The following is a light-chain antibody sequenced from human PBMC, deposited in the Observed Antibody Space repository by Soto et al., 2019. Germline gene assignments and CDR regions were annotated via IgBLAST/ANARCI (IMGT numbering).Light chain of an antibody. V-gene: IGKV3-20*01. CDR3: QQYGSSPWT. CDR1: QSVSNNY. J-gene: IGKJ1*01. Sequence: EIVLTQSPGTLSLSPGERATLSCRASQSVSNNYLAWYQQKPGQAPRLLIYGASTRATGIPDRFSGSGSGTDFTLTIRRLEPEDFAVYYCQQYGSSPWTFGQGTKV. CDR2: GAS.